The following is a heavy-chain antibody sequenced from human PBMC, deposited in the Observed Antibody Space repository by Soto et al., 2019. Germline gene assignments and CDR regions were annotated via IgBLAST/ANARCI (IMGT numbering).Heavy chain of an antibody. V-gene: IGHV4-59*01. D-gene: IGHD6-6*01. CDR3: ARDRSSSEL. CDR1: GVTMSSNC. CDR2: VYYGGT. Sequence: SETLSLTSTVSGVTMSSNCWSWIRQSPGKGLEWIGFVYYGGTKYNPSFESRVTMTTDTSTNTASMELRSLGSDDTAVYYCARDRSSSELWGQGTLVTVSS. J-gene: IGHJ4*02.